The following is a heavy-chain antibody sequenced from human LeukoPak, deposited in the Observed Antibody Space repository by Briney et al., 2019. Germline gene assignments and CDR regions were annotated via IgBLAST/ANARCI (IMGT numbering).Heavy chain of an antibody. J-gene: IGHJ4*02. CDR1: GYTFTGYY. Sequence: ASVKVSCKASGYTFTGYYMHWVRQAPGQGVEWMGWINPNSGDTKFAQKFQGRVTMTRDTSISTAYMELSRLRSDDTAVYYCARGRGGVGATTYWGQGTLVTVSS. D-gene: IGHD1-26*01. V-gene: IGHV1-2*02. CDR3: ARGRGGVGATTY. CDR2: INPNSGDT.